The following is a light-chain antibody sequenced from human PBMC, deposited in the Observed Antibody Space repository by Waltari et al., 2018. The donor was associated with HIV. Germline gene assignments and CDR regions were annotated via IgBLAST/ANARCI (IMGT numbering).Light chain of an antibody. CDR3: LAWDTAFSGWV. J-gene: IGLJ3*02. CDR2: RND. CDR1: ENNIGYQG. V-gene: IGLV10-54*04. Sequence: QAGLAQPPPVSADLDLTAKLTCSGNENNIGYQGAAWLQHHQGHPPKLLTYRNDGRPSGVSDRFSASRSGDTASLIISGLQPEDEADYYCLAWDTAFSGWVFGSGTHLIV.